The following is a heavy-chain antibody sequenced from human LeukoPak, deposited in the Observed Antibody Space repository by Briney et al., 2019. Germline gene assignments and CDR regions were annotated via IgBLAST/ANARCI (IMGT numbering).Heavy chain of an antibody. D-gene: IGHD1-26*01. CDR2: INPNNGGT. Sequence: ASVKVSCKASGYTLTDYYMHWVRQAPGQGLEWMGWINPNNGGTNYVQKFQGWVTMTRDTSISTAYMELSRLRSNDTAVYYCARDRHSGNYYLDYWGQGTLVTVSS. J-gene: IGHJ4*02. CDR3: ARDRHSGNYYLDY. CDR1: GYTLTDYY. V-gene: IGHV1-2*04.